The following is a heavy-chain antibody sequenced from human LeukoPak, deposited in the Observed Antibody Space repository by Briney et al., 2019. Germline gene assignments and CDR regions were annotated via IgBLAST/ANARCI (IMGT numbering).Heavy chain of an antibody. CDR3: APPSGWVDGALDY. Sequence: GGSLRLSCAASGFTFSSYAMSWVRQAPGKGLEWVSAISGSGGSTYYADSVKGRFTISRDNSKNTLYLQINSLRAEDTAVYYCAPPSGWVDGALDYWGQGTLVTVSS. CDR2: ISGSGGST. CDR1: GFTFSSYA. D-gene: IGHD4/OR15-4a*01. J-gene: IGHJ4*02. V-gene: IGHV3-23*01.